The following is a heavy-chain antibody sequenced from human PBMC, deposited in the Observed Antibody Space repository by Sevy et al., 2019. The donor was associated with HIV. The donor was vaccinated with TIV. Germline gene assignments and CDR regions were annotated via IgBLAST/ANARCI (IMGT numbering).Heavy chain of an antibody. Sequence: SETLSLTCTVSGGSISSYYWSWIRQPAGKGLEWIGRIYTSGSTNYNPSLKSRVTMSVDTSKNQFSLKLSSVTAADTAVYYCARLNHRVVPAATWFDPWGQGTLVTVSS. CDR2: IYTSGST. V-gene: IGHV4-4*07. D-gene: IGHD2-2*01. CDR3: ARLNHRVVPAATWFDP. CDR1: GGSISSYY. J-gene: IGHJ5*02.